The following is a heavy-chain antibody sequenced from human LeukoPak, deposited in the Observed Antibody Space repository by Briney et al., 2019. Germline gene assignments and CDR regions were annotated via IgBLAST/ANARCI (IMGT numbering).Heavy chain of an antibody. D-gene: IGHD4-11*01. CDR3: ARDPTDYSKSLYYYYGMDV. Sequence: PGGSLRLSCATSGITVSSDYMSWVRQAPGKGLEWVSVIYSDGSTYYADSVKGRFTISRDNSKNTLYLQVNSLRAEDTAVYYCARDPTDYSKSLYYYYGMDVWGQGTTVTVSS. CDR1: GITVSSDY. J-gene: IGHJ6*02. V-gene: IGHV3-66*01. CDR2: IYSDGST.